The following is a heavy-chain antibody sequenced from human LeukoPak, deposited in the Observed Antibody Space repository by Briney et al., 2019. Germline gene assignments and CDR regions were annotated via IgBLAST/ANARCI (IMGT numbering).Heavy chain of an antibody. Sequence: GASVKVSRKASGYTFTSYGISWVRQAPGQGLEWMGWISAYNGNTNYAQKLQGRVTMTTDTSTSTAYMELRSLRSDDTAVYYRARVSSPAFWSGYYPDYWGQGTLVTVSS. D-gene: IGHD3-3*01. CDR3: ARVSSPAFWSGYYPDY. V-gene: IGHV1-18*04. J-gene: IGHJ4*02. CDR1: GYTFTSYG. CDR2: ISAYNGNT.